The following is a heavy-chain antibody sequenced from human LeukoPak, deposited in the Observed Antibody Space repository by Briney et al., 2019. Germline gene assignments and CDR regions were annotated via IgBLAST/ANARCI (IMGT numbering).Heavy chain of an antibody. D-gene: IGHD3-10*01. Sequence: ASVKVSCKASGYTFTSYGISWVRQAPGQGLEWMGWISAYNGNTNYAQKLQGRVTITADESTSTAYMELSSLRSEDTAVYYCARDYYGSGSYPGYWGQGTLVTVSS. CDR1: GYTFTSYG. V-gene: IGHV1-18*01. J-gene: IGHJ4*02. CDR3: ARDYYGSGSYPGY. CDR2: ISAYNGNT.